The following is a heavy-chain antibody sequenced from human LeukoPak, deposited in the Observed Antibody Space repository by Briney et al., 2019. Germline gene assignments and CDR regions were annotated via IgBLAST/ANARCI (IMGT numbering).Heavy chain of an antibody. CDR2: IDYSGST. CDR1: GGSISSGVSY. J-gene: IGHJ5*02. Sequence: SETLTLTCTVSGGSISSGVSYWSWVRQPPGKGLEWIGYIDYSGSTYYNPSLKSRVTISVDTSKNQFSLKLSSVTAADTAVYYCAREEWFDPWGQGTLVTVSS. CDR3: AREEWFDP. V-gene: IGHV4-30-4*01.